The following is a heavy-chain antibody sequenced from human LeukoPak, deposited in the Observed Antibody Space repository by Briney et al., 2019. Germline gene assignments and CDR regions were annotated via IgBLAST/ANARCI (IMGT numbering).Heavy chain of an antibody. CDR3: ARDYDFWSGFFDY. V-gene: IGHV3-74*01. D-gene: IGHD3-3*01. J-gene: IGHJ4*02. CDR2: INSVGSST. Sequence: TGGSLRLSCGASGFIFRNYRMHWVRQAPGKGLVWVSRINSVGSSTSYADSEKGRFTISRDNAKNTLSLQMNSLRAEDTTVYYCARDYDFWSGFFDYWGQGTLVTVSS. CDR1: GFIFRNYR.